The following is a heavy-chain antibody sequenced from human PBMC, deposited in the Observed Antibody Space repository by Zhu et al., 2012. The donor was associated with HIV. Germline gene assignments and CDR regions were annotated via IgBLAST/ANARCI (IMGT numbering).Heavy chain of an antibody. CDR2: IYYSGST. CDR1: GGSISSSSYY. D-gene: IGHD6-13*01. Sequence: QVQLQESGPGLVKPSETLSLTCTVSGGSISSSSYYWGWIRQPPGKGLEWIGSIYYSGSTYYNPSLKSRVTISVDTSKNQFSLKLSSVTAADTAVYYCARHREQQLGSTWGQGTPGSPSPQ. CDR3: ARHREQQLGST. J-gene: IGHJ4*02. V-gene: IGHV4-39*01.